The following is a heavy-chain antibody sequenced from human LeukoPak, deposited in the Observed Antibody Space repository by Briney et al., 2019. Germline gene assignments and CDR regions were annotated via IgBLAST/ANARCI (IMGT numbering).Heavy chain of an antibody. CDR1: GGTFSSYA. CDR3: ATSLGPYSNTKLYYYYGMDV. CDR2: IIPIFGTA. J-gene: IGHJ6*02. V-gene: IGHV1-69*13. D-gene: IGHD4-11*01. Sequence: SVKVSCTASGGTFSSYAISWVRQAPGQGLEWMGGIIPIFGTANYAQKFQGRVTITADESTSTAYMELSSLRSEDTAVYYCATSLGPYSNTKLYYYYGMDVWGQGTTVTVSS.